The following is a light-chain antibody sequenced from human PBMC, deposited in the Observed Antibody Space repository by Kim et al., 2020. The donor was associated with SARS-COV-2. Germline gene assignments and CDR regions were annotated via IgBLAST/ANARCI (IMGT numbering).Light chain of an antibody. CDR2: RDS. V-gene: IGLV3-1*01. J-gene: IGLJ3*02. CDR1: QLGDKY. CDR3: QAWDRSTAV. Sequence: SVSPGQTASITCSGDQLGDKYACWYQQEPGQSPVLVIYRDSQRPSGIPERFSRSSSGNTATLTLSGTQAMDEADYYCQAWDRSTAVFGGGNQLTVL.